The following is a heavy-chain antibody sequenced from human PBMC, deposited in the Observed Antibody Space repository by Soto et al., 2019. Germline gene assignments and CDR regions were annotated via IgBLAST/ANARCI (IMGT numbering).Heavy chain of an antibody. D-gene: IGHD3-22*01. Sequence: QVQLVQSGAEVKKPGSSVKVSCKASGGTFSSYAVSWVRQAPGQGLEWMGGTIPIFGTANYAQKFQGRVTITSDETTSTAYMELSSRRSEDTAVYYGARDRDSSGYQLGYWGQGTLVTVSS. CDR3: ARDRDSSGYQLGY. CDR1: GGTFSSYA. V-gene: IGHV1-69*05. J-gene: IGHJ4*02. CDR2: TIPIFGTA.